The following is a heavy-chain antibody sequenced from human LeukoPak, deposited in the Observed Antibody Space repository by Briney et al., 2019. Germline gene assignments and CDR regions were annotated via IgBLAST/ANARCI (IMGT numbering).Heavy chain of an antibody. CDR1: GFSFSSYC. D-gene: IGHD2-2*01. J-gene: IGHJ4*02. V-gene: IGHV3-7*01. CDR3: AKAGGDIKYRHFDF. Sequence: GGSLRLSCAASGFSFSSYCMNWVRQAPGKGLEWVAIIRKDGSENYYVDSVKGRFTISRDNAKNSLYLQMNSLRVEDTAVYYCAKAGGDIKYRHFDFWGQGTLVTVSS. CDR2: IRKDGSEN.